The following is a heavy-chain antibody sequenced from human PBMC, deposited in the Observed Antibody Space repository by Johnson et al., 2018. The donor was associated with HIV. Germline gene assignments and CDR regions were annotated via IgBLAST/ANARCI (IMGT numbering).Heavy chain of an antibody. CDR2: IYSGGST. J-gene: IGHJ3*01. Sequence: VQLVESGGGLVQPGGSLRLSCGASGFSVSNNYMNWVRQAPGKGLEWVSVIYSGGSTYYADSVRGRFTISRDNSRNTLYLQMSSLRAEDTAMYYCARDGESQQLPLGDAFDVWGQGTMVTVSS. V-gene: IGHV3-66*01. CDR1: GFSVSNNY. CDR3: ARDGESQQLPLGDAFDV. D-gene: IGHD6-13*01.